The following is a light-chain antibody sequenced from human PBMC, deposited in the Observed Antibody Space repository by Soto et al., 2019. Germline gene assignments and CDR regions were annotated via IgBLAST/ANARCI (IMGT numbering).Light chain of an antibody. J-gene: IGKJ2*01. CDR2: GAS. V-gene: IGKV3-20*01. CDR1: QSVSSNY. Sequence: EIVLTQSPGTLSLSPGERATLSCRASQSVSSNYLAWYQQKPGQAPRLLIYGASSRATGIPDRFSGSGSGTDFTLNIRRLEPEDFAVYYCQHYGRSAYTFGQGTTLEIK. CDR3: QHYGRSAYT.